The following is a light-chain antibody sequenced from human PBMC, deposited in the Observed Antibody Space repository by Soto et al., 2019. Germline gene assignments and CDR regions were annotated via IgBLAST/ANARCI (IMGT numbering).Light chain of an antibody. V-gene: IGLV2-8*01. CDR1: SSDIGTYDY. CDR3: CSYGGGDNFYV. Sequence: QPVLTQPPSASGSPGQSVTISCTGTSSDIGTYDYVSWYQHLPDKAPKLIIYEVSKRPSGVPDRFSGSKSGNKASLTVSGLQAEDEGHYSCCSYGGGDNFYVFGTGTKVTVL. J-gene: IGLJ1*01. CDR2: EVS.